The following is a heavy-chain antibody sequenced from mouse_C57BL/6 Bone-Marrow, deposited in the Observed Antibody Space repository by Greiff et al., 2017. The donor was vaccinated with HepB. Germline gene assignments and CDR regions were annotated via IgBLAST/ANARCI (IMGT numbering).Heavy chain of an antibody. CDR2: IYPGDGDT. Sequence: QVQLQQSGPELVKPGASVKISCKASGYAFSSSWMNWVKQRPGKGLEWIGRIYPGDGDTNYNGKFKGKATLTADKSSSTAYMQLSSLTSEDSAVYFCARRKSSDVPTIVTTLYYYAMDYWGQGTSVTVSS. CDR3: ARRKSSDVPTIVTTLYYYAMDY. D-gene: IGHD2-5*01. V-gene: IGHV1-82*01. J-gene: IGHJ4*01. CDR1: GYAFSSSW.